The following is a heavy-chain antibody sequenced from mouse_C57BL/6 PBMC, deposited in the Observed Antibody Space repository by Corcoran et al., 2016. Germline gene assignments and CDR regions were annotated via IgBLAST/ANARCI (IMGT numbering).Heavy chain of an antibody. CDR3: ARGDLLLRFYFDY. J-gene: IGHJ2*01. V-gene: IGHV1-18*01. CDR1: GYTFTDYN. CDR2: INPNNGGT. D-gene: IGHD1-1*01. Sequence: EVQLQQSGPERVKPGASVKIPCKASGYTFTDYNMDWVKQSHGKSLEWIGDINPNNGGTIYNQKFKGKATLTVDKSSSTAYMELRSLTSEDTAVYYCARGDLLLRFYFDYWGQGTTLTVSS.